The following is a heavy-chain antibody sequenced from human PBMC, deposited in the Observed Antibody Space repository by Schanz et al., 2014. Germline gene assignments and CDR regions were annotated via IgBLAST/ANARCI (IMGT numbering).Heavy chain of an antibody. CDR2: IYSGGST. V-gene: IGHV3-53*01. Sequence: EVQLVESGGGLIQPGGSLRLSCAASGFTVSSNYMSWVRQAPGKGLEWVAVIYSGGSTFYTDSVKGRFTISRDNSKNTLYLQMNSLRAEDTAVYYCARDKGGYYPFDYWGQGSLVTVSS. J-gene: IGHJ4*02. CDR3: ARDKGGYYPFDY. D-gene: IGHD3-22*01. CDR1: GFTVSSNY.